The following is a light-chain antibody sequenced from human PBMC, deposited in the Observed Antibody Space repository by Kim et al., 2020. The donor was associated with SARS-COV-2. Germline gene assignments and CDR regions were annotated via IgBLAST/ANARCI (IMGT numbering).Light chain of an antibody. V-gene: IGKV1-17*01. CDR2: AAS. CDR1: QGIRNN. J-gene: IGKJ2*01. CDR3: LQHNDYPFT. Sequence: SAYVGDSVTITCRASQGIRNNLGWYQQKPGRVPKRLIYAASCLQSGVPSRFSGSGSGTDFTLTISSLQPEDFATYYCLQHNDYPFTFGQGTKLEI.